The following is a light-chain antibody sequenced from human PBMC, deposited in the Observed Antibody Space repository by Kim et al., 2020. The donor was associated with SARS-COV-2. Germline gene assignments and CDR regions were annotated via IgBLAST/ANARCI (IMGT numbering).Light chain of an antibody. CDR1: SGHSKYA. CDR3: QTWGTGIQV. J-gene: IGLJ2*01. CDR2: VNTDGSY. V-gene: IGLV4-69*02. Sequence: QLVLTQSPSATASLGASVKVTCTLSSGHSKYAIAWHQQQPEKGPRFLMKVNTDGSYTKGDGIPDRFSGSSSGSERYLTISSLQSEDEADYYCQTWGTGIQVFGGGTRLTVL.